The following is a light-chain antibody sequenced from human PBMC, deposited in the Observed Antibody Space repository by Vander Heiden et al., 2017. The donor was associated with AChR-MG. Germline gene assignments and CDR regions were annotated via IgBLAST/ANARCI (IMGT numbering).Light chain of an antibody. Sequence: EIVLTPSPAPLSVSPGERATLSCRASQSVSSNLAWYQQKPGQAPRLLIYGASTRATGIPARFSGSGSGTEFTLTISSLQSEDFAVYYCQQYNNWPVLTFGGGTKVEIK. V-gene: IGKV3-15*01. CDR1: QSVSSN. CDR3: QQYNNWPVLT. J-gene: IGKJ4*01. CDR2: GAS.